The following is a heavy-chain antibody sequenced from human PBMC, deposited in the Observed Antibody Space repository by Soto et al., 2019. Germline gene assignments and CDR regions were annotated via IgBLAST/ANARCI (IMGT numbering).Heavy chain of an antibody. CDR2: ISGSGGST. V-gene: IGHV3-23*01. Sequence: GGSLRLSCAASGFTFSSYAMSWVRQAPGKGLEWVSAISGSGGSTYYADSVKGRFTISSDNSKNTLYLQMNSLRAEDTAVYYCAKDYCSGGSCYGDYWGQGTLVTVSS. CDR3: AKDYCSGGSCYGDY. J-gene: IGHJ4*02. CDR1: GFTFSSYA. D-gene: IGHD2-15*01.